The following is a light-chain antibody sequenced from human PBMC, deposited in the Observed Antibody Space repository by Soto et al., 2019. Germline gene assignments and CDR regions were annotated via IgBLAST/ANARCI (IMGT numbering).Light chain of an antibody. CDR2: GAS. V-gene: IGKV3-15*01. CDR1: QSVSNY. J-gene: IGKJ1*01. Sequence: ESVLTQSPATLSLSPGERATLSCRASQSVSNYLAWYQQKPGQAPRLLIYGASTRATDIPARFSGSGSGTEFTLTISSLQSEDFAVYYCQQYNNWPRTFGQGTKVDIK. CDR3: QQYNNWPRT.